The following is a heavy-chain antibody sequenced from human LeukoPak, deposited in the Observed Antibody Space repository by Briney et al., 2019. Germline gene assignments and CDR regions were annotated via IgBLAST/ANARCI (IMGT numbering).Heavy chain of an antibody. J-gene: IGHJ6*04. CDR1: GGSLSGYY. D-gene: IGHD5-12*01. CDR2: INHSGST. CDR3: ARDRRNSGYDKSYYYYYGMDV. V-gene: IGHV4-34*01. Sequence: PSETLSLTCAVYGGSLSGYYWSWIRQPPGKGLEWIGEINHSGSTNYNPSLKSRVTISVDTSKNQFSLKLSSVTAADTAVYYCARDRRNSGYDKSYYYYYGMDVWGKGTTVTVSS.